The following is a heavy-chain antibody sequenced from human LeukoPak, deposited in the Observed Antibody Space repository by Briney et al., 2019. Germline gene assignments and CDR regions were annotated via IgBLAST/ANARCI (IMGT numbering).Heavy chain of an antibody. CDR1: GYIFTAYY. V-gene: IGHV1-2*02. Sequence: ASVKVSCKASGYIFTAYYLHWVRQAPGQGLEWMGWIDPNSGDSSSAPRFQGRVTMTRDTSISTAYMELSSLRFDDSALYSCARRNGYGAFDIWGQGTMVIVSS. CDR2: IDPNSGDS. CDR3: ARRNGYGAFDI. J-gene: IGHJ3*02. D-gene: IGHD5-24*01.